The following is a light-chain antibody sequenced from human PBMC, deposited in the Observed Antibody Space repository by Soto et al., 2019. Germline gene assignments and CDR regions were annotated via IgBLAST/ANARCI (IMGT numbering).Light chain of an antibody. Sequence: IVLTQSPATLSLSPGERATLSCRASQSVSDNLAWYQQRPGQGPRLLIYGASTRATGIPARFSGSGSGTEYTLTISSLQSEDFAVYYCQQYKNWPHTFGQGTKV. CDR1: QSVSDN. J-gene: IGKJ1*01. CDR3: QQYKNWPHT. V-gene: IGKV3-15*01. CDR2: GAS.